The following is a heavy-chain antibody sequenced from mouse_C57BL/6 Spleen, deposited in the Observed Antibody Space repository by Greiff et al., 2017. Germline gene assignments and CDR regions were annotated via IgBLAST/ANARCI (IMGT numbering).Heavy chain of an antibody. Sequence: VKLVESGPGLVAPSQSLSITCTVSGFSLTSYGVHWVRQPPGKGLEWLVVIWSDGSTTSNSALKSRLSIRKDNSKSQVFLKMNSLQTDDAAMYYCARHGGRRDAMDYWGQGTSVTVSS. V-gene: IGHV2-6-1*01. D-gene: IGHD2-12*01. CDR1: GFSLTSYG. J-gene: IGHJ4*01. CDR2: IWSDGST. CDR3: ARHGGRRDAMDY.